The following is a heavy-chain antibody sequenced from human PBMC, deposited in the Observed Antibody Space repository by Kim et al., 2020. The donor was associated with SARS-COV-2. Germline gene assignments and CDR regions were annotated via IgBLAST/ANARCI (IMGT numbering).Heavy chain of an antibody. J-gene: IGHJ6*03. CDR3: ARGVYIRYYYYYYMDV. CDR2: INHSGST. Sequence: SETLSLTCAVYGGSFSGYYWSWIRQPPGKGLEWIGEINHSGSTNYNPSLKSRVTISVDTSKNQFSLKLSSVTAADTAVYYCARGVYIRYYYYYYMDVWGKGTTVTVSS. CDR1: GGSFSGYY. V-gene: IGHV4-34*01. D-gene: IGHD2-8*01.